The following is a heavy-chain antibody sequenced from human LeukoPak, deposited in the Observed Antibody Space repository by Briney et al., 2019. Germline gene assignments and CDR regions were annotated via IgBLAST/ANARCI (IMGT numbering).Heavy chain of an antibody. CDR3: ARGVPSMVRGVTRFDY. D-gene: IGHD3-10*01. V-gene: IGHV3-48*03. Sequence: PGGALRLSCAASGFTFSSYEMNLVRQAPGKGLEWISYISASGTITHYADSVEGRFTISRDNAKNSLYLQMNSLRAEDTAVYYCARGVPSMVRGVTRFDYWGQGTLVTVSS. CDR1: GFTFSSYE. CDR2: ISASGTIT. J-gene: IGHJ4*02.